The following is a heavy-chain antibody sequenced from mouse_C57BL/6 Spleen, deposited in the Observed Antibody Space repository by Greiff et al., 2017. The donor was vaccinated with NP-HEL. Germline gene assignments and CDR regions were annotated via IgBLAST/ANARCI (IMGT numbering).Heavy chain of an antibody. J-gene: IGHJ2*01. Sequence: QVQLKESGAELVRPGTSVKMSCKASGYTFTNYWIGWAKQRPGHGLEWIGDIYTGGGYNNYNEKLKGKATLTADKSSSTAYMQFSSLTSEDSAIYYCARSIYDGYYDYWGQGTTLTVSS. CDR2: IYTGGGYN. V-gene: IGHV1-63*01. CDR3: ARSIYDGYYDY. CDR1: GYTFTNYW. D-gene: IGHD2-3*01.